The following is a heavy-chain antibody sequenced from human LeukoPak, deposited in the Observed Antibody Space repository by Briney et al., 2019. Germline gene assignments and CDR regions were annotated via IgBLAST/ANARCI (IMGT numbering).Heavy chain of an antibody. CDR2: INLNSGNT. J-gene: IGHJ4*02. CDR3: ARVDGSPDY. V-gene: IGHV1-8*03. D-gene: IGHD2-15*01. CDR1: GDTFTSYD. Sequence: ASVKVSCKASGDTFTSYDINWVRQATGQGLEWMGWINLNSGNTGYAQKFQGRVTITRDTSIRTAYLEVSSLKSEDTAVYYCARVDGSPDYWGQGTLLTVSS.